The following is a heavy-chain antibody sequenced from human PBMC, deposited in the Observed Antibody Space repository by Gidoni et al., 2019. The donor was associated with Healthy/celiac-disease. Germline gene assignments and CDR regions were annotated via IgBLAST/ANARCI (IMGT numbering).Heavy chain of an antibody. CDR3: ARDSGYSSSSDYYYGMDV. V-gene: IGHV3-7*01. D-gene: IGHD6-6*01. CDR1: GFTFSSYW. Sequence: EVQLVESGGGLVQPGGSLRLSCAASGFTFSSYWMSWVRQAPGKGLEWVANIKQDGSEKYYVDSVKGRFTISRDNAKNSLYLQMNSLRAEDTAVYYCARDSGYSSSSDYYYGMDVWGQGTTVTVSS. J-gene: IGHJ6*02. CDR2: IKQDGSEK.